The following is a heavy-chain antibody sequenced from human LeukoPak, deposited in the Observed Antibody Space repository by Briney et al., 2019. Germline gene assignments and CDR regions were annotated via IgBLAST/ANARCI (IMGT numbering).Heavy chain of an antibody. CDR3: ARDVAYGDYVDY. Sequence: SETLSLTCTVSGGSISSGSYFWSWIRQPAGKGLEWIGRIYASGSANYNPSLKSRVTISVDTSKNQFSLKLSSVTAADTAVYYCARDVAYGDYVDYWGQGTLVTVSS. D-gene: IGHD4-17*01. CDR2: IYASGSA. J-gene: IGHJ4*02. CDR1: GGSISSGSYF. V-gene: IGHV4-61*02.